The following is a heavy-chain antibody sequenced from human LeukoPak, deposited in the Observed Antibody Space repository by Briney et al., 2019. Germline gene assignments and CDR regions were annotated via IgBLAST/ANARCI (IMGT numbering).Heavy chain of an antibody. CDR3: AKAASSSWPSYYYGMDV. CDR1: GFIFSSYS. V-gene: IGHV3-23*01. D-gene: IGHD6-13*01. CDR2: ITGSGGNT. J-gene: IGHJ6*02. Sequence: GGSLRLSCAASGFIFSSYSMNWVRQAPGKGLEWVSVITGSGGNTYYADSVKGRFTISKDNSKNTVYLQVSSLRVDDTAVYYCAKAASSSWPSYYYGMDVWGQGTTVTVSS.